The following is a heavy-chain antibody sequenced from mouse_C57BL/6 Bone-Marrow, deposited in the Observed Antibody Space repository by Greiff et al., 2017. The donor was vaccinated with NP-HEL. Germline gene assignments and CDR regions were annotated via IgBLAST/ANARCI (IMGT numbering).Heavy chain of an antibody. V-gene: IGHV3-6*01. CDR3: ASLGPLYAMDY. J-gene: IGHJ4*01. Sequence: EVKVEESGPGLVKPSQSLSLTCSVTGYSITSGYYWNWIRQFPGNKLEWMGYISYDGSNNYNPSLKNRISITLDTSKNQFFLKLNSGTTEDTATYYWASLGPLYAMDYWGQGTSVTVAS. CDR1: GYSITSGYY. CDR2: ISYDGSN. D-gene: IGHD4-1*01.